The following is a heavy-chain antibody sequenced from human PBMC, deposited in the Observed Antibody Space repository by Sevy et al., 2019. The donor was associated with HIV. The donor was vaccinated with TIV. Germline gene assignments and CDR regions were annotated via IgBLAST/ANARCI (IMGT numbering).Heavy chain of an antibody. J-gene: IGHJ4*01. CDR3: ASGYDAGPLIY. CDR1: GGSFSAHY. D-gene: IGHD3-22*01. CDR2: INHSGST. Sequence: SETLSLTCTVYGGSFSAHYWTWIHQPPGKGLEWIGEINHSGSTNYNPSLRSRVTISLDTSKNQFSLRLTSVTAADTAVFYCASGYDAGPLIYWGHGTLVTVSS. V-gene: IGHV4-34*01.